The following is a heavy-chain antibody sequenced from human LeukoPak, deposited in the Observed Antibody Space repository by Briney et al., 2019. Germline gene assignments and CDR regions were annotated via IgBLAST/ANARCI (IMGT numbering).Heavy chain of an antibody. CDR1: RFSFSSYA. D-gene: IGHD1-26*01. CDR3: AKDKGGTHYLFDC. Sequence: PGGSLRLSCAASRFSFSSYAMNWVRQAPGKGLEWVSAISGSGGSTFYADSVKGRFTISRDNSKNTLYLQMNSLRAEDTAVYYCAKDKGGTHYLFDCWGQGTPVSVSS. J-gene: IGHJ4*02. CDR2: ISGSGGST. V-gene: IGHV3-23*01.